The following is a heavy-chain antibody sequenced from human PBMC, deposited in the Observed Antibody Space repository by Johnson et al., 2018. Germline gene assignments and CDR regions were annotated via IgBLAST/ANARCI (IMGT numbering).Heavy chain of an antibody. CDR3: IYFHH. CDR2: ISSDASNK. CDR1: GLTFSRYG. J-gene: IGHJ1*01. Sequence: VQLLETGGGVVQPGRSLRLSCVASGLTFSRYGMHWVRQPPGKGLEWVAFISSDASNKYYVDFVKGRFTISRDNSKNTLYLQMNSLRAEDTTVYYYIYFHHWGQGTLVIVSS. D-gene: IGHD3-3*02. V-gene: IGHV3-30*03.